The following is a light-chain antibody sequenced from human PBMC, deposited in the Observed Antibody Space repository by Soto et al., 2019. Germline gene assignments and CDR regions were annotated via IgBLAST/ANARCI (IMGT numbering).Light chain of an antibody. Sequence: EILLTQSPGTLSLSPGERATLSCRASQSISTTSLAWYQQKPGQAPRLLICGAFTRATGIPDRFSGSGSGTDFTLSISSLEPEDFAVYFCHYGTSPPWTFGLGTKVDIK. CDR1: QSISTTS. CDR2: GAF. V-gene: IGKV3-20*01. CDR3: HYGTSPPWT. J-gene: IGKJ1*01.